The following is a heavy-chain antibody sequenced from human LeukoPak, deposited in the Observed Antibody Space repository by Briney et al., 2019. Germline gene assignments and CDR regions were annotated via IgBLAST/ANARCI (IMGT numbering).Heavy chain of an antibody. CDR3: ASRTDYGDYENGYYYYYYMDV. V-gene: IGHV3-66*01. CDR2: IYSGGST. CDR1: GFTVSSNY. J-gene: IGHJ6*03. D-gene: IGHD4-17*01. Sequence: GGSLRLSCAASGFTVSSNYMSWVRQAPGKGLEWVSVIYSGGSTYYADSVKGRFTISRDNSKNTLYLQMNSLRAEDTAVYYCASRTDYGDYENGYYYYYYMDVWGKGTTVTISS.